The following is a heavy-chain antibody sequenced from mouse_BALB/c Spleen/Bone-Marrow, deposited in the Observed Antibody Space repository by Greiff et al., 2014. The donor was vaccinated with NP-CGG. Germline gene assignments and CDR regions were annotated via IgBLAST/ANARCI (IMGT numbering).Heavy chain of an antibody. V-gene: IGHV5-12-1*01. CDR2: ISSGGGST. CDR3: ARGYYYGSSFDY. D-gene: IGHD1-1*01. Sequence: DVHLVESGGGLVKPGGSLKLSCAASGFAFSSYDMSWVRQTPEKRLEWVAYISSGGGSTYYPDTVKGRFTISRDNAKNTLYLQMGSLKSEDTAMYYCARGYYYGSSFDYWGQGTTLTVSS. CDR1: GFAFSSYD. J-gene: IGHJ2*01.